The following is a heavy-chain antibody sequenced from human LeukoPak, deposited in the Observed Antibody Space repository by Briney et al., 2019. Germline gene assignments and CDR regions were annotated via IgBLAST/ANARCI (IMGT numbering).Heavy chain of an antibody. CDR2: ISSSSSYI. CDR3: ARETSPTVTTP. CDR1: GFTFSSYS. D-gene: IGHD4-17*01. Sequence: PGGSLRLSCAASGFTFSSYSMNWVRQAPGKGLEWVSSISSSSSYIYYADSVKGRFTISRDNAKNSLYLQMNSLGAEDTAVYYCARETSPTVTTPWGQGTLATVSS. J-gene: IGHJ5*02. V-gene: IGHV3-21*01.